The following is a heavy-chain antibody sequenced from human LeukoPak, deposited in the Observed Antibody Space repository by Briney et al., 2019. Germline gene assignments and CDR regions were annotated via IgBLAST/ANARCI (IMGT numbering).Heavy chain of an antibody. V-gene: IGHV3-7*01. CDR1: GFTFSNYW. J-gene: IGHJ4*02. CDR3: ARIGYSSSSFDY. D-gene: IGHD6-13*01. CDR2: IKQDGSEK. Sequence: HPGGSLRLSCAASGFTFSNYWMSWVRQAPGKGLECVANIKQDGSEKDYVDSMKGRFTISRDNAKNSLYLQMNSLRAEDTAVYYCARIGYSSSSFDYWGQGTLVTVSS.